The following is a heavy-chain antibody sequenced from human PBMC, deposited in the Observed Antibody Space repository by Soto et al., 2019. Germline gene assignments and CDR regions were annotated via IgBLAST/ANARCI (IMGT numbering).Heavy chain of an antibody. CDR2: ISGSGGST. J-gene: IGHJ4*02. CDR3: AKGLYDYVWGSYRFFDY. CDR1: GFTFSSYA. V-gene: IGHV3-23*01. D-gene: IGHD3-16*02. Sequence: GGSLRLSCAASGFTFSSYAMSWVRQAPGKGLEWVSAISGSGGSTYYADSVKGRFTISRDNSKNTLYLQMNSLRAEDTAVYYCAKGLYDYVWGSYRFFDYWGQGTLVTVSS.